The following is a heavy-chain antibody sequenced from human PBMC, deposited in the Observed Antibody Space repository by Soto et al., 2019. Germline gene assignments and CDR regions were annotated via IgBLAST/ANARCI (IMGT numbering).Heavy chain of an antibody. D-gene: IGHD6-13*01. CDR1: GGTFSNYA. CDR3: ASVSSSWYKDYSDY. CDR2: IIPIFGTT. Sequence: QVQLVQSGAEVKKPGSSVKVSCKASGGTFSNYAISWVRQAPGQGLEWMGGIIPIFGTTNYAQRFQGRVTITADEXPSTAYMELSSLRSEDTAVYYCASVSSSWYKDYSDYWGQGTLVTVSS. J-gene: IGHJ4*02. V-gene: IGHV1-69*12.